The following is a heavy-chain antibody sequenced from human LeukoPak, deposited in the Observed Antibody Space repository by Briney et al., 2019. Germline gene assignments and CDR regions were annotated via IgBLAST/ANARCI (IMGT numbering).Heavy chain of an antibody. V-gene: IGHV3-33*08. CDR2: IWYDGSNK. D-gene: IGHD6-13*01. CDR3: ARSYSSSWYPANAFDI. J-gene: IGHJ3*02. Sequence: LSLTCAVYGGPFSSYGMRWVRQAPGKGLEWVAVIWYDGSNKYYADSVKGRFTISRDNSKNTLYLQMNSLRAEDTAVYYCARSYSSSWYPANAFDIWGQGTMVTVSS. CDR1: GGPFSSYG.